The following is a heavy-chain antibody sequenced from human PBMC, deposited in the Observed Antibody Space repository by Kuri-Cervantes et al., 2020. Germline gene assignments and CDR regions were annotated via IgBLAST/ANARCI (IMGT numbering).Heavy chain of an antibody. Sequence: GGSLRLSCAVYGGSFSGYYWSWIRQPPGKGLEWLSYISSSGSTIYHADSVKGRFTISRDNAKNSLYLQMNSLRAEDTAVYYCAKDLRADTASKNFDYWGQGTLVTVSS. CDR2: ISSSGSTI. D-gene: IGHD5-18*01. J-gene: IGHJ4*02. V-gene: IGHV3-11*04. CDR1: GGSFSGYY. CDR3: AKDLRADTASKNFDY.